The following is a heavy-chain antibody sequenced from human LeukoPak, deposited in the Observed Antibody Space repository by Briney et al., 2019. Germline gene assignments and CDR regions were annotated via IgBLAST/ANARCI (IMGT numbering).Heavy chain of an antibody. J-gene: IGHJ5*02. Sequence: SVKVSSKASAGTFITYAISCLRQAPAQGRQWMGGIIPLFGTANYGQKFQGRVTITADESTSTAYMELSSLRSEDTAVYYCARDPGEMATTRWFDPWGQGTLVTVAS. CDR3: ARDPGEMATTRWFDP. V-gene: IGHV1-69*01. CDR2: IIPLFGTA. D-gene: IGHD5-24*01. CDR1: AGTFITYA.